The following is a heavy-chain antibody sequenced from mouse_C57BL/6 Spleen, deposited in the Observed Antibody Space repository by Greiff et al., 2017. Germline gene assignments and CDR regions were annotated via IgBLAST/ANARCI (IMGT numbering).Heavy chain of an antibody. CDR2: IYPGDGDT. J-gene: IGHJ3*01. V-gene: IGHV1-82*01. CDR1: GYAFSSSW. Sequence: QVQLKQSGPELVKPGASVKISCKASGYAFSSSWMNWVKQRPGKGLEWIGRIYPGDGDTNYNGKFKGKATLTADKSSSTAYMQLSSLTSEDSAVYFCARSSYDGQAWFAYWGQGTLVTVSA. D-gene: IGHD2-3*01. CDR3: ARSSYDGQAWFAY.